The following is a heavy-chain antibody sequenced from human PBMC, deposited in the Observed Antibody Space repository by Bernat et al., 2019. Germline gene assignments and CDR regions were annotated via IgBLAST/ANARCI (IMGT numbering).Heavy chain of an antibody. CDR3: ARPYDSSGYYPHA. D-gene: IGHD3-22*01. Sequence: VQLLESGGGLVQPGGSLRLSCAASGFTFSSYAMSWVRQAPGKGLEWVAVISYDGSNKYYADSVKGRFTISRDNSKNTLYLQMNSLRAEDTAVYYCARPYDSSGYYPHAWGQGTLVTVSS. J-gene: IGHJ5*02. V-gene: IGHV3-30-3*01. CDR2: ISYDGSNK. CDR1: GFTFSSYA.